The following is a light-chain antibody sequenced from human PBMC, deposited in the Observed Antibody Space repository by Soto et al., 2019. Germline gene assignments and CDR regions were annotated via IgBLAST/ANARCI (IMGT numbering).Light chain of an antibody. J-gene: IGKJ5*01. CDR3: QQYNIWRSIS. V-gene: IGKV3-15*01. Sequence: EIVMTQSPATLSVSPGERATLSCRASQSVSSNLAWYQQKPRQAPRLLIYDTSTRVAGIPARFTGSGSGTDFTLTISSLQSEDFAVYYCQQYNIWRSISFGQGTRLEI. CDR2: DTS. CDR1: QSVSSN.